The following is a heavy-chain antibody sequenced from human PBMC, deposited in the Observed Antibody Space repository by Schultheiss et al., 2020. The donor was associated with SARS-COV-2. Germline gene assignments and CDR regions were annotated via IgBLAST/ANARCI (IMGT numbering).Heavy chain of an antibody. CDR3: VVSSSWLFYYGMDV. CDR1: GGSISSSSYY. V-gene: IGHV4-61*05. D-gene: IGHD6-13*01. CDR2: IYYSGST. Sequence: SETLSLTCTVSGGSISSSSYYWGWIRQPPGKGLEWIGYIYYSGSTNYNPSLKSRVTISVDTSKNQFSLKLSSVTAADTAVYYCVVSSSWLFYYGMDVWGQGTTVTVSS. J-gene: IGHJ6*02.